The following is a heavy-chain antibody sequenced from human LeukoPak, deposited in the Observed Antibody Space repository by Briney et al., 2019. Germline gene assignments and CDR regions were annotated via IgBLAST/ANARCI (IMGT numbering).Heavy chain of an antibody. CDR2: IRYDGSNK. Sequence: RPGGSLRLSCTASGFTFSNYGMHWVRQAPGKGLEWVAFIRYDGSNKYYADSVKGRFTISRDNAKNSLYLQMNSLRAEDTAVYYCARDRWGYSYGGDWGQGTLVTVSS. J-gene: IGHJ4*02. CDR3: ARDRWGYSYGGD. V-gene: IGHV3-30*02. D-gene: IGHD5-18*01. CDR1: GFTFSNYG.